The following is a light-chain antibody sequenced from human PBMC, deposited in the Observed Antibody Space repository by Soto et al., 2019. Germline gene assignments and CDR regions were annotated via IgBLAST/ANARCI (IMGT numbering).Light chain of an antibody. CDR3: GTWDSSLSGGV. CDR2: DND. CDR1: SSNIGNNY. Sequence: QSALTQSPSVSAAPGQKVTISCSGSSSNIGNNYVSWYQQFPGTTPKLLIYDNDKRPSGIPDRFSGSKSGTSATLGITGLQTGDEADYYCGTWDSSLSGGVFGGGTKVTVL. J-gene: IGLJ2*01. V-gene: IGLV1-51*01.